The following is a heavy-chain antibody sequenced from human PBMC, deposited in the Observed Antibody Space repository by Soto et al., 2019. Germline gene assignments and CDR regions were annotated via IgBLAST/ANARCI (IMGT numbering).Heavy chain of an antibody. V-gene: IGHV3-30*18. Sequence: GGSLRLSCAASGFTFSSYGMHWVRQAPGKGLEWVAVISYDGSNKYYADSVKGRFTISRDNSKNTLYLQMNSLRAEDTAVYYCAKGLVLPEWSSSADYWGQGTLVTVSS. CDR1: GFTFSSYG. CDR3: AKGLVLPEWSSSADY. D-gene: IGHD6-6*01. J-gene: IGHJ4*02. CDR2: ISYDGSNK.